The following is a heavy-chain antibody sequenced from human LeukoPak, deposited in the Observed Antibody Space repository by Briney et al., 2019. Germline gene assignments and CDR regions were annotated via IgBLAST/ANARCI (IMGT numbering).Heavy chain of an antibody. CDR1: GFTFSTDW. V-gene: IGHV3-7*04. CDR3: ARDMRGDGFDI. CDR2: IRQDGSER. J-gene: IGHJ3*02. D-gene: IGHD2-2*01. Sequence: GKSLILSCAASGFTFSTDWMSWVRQAPGQGLDWVANIRQDGSERYYVDSVEGRFTISRDNAKKSLFLQMNSLRAEDTAVYYCARDMRGDGFDIWGQGTMVTVSS.